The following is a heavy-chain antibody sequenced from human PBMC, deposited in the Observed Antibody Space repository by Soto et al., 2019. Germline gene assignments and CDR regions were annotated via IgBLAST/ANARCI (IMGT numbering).Heavy chain of an antibody. D-gene: IGHD3-9*01. J-gene: IGHJ4*02. CDR3: AREYYGVLTGYYTDY. CDR2: ISGDGVTT. V-gene: IGHV3-74*01. CDR1: GFPFSSYW. Sequence: EVQLVESGGDLVQRGGSLRLSCAASGFPFSSYWMHWVRHTPGKGLDWVARISGDGVTTYYADSVTGRFTVSRDNAKNTLSLQISCLRAEDTAVYYCAREYYGVLTGYYTDYWGQGTLVSVSS.